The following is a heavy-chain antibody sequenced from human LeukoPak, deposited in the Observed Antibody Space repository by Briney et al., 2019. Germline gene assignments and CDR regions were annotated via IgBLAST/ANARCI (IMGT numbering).Heavy chain of an antibody. Sequence: SQTLSLTCTVSGGSISSGGYYWSWIRQHPGKGLEWIGYIYYSGSTYYNPSLKSCVTISVDTSKNQFSLKLSSVTAADTAVYYCARGRYCSGGSCYSEVDYWGQGTLVTVSS. J-gene: IGHJ4*02. CDR3: ARGRYCSGGSCYSEVDY. CDR2: IYYSGST. V-gene: IGHV4-31*03. CDR1: GGSISSGGYY. D-gene: IGHD2-15*01.